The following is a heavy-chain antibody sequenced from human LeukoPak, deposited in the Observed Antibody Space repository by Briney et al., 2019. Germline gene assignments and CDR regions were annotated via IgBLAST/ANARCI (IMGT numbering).Heavy chain of an antibody. D-gene: IGHD1-20*01. CDR2: INPSGGST. V-gene: IGHV1-46*01. CDR3: ARTYNWNDGYFDY. J-gene: IGHJ4*02. Sequence: ASVKVSRKASGYTFTNYYMHWVRQAPGQGLEWMGIINPSGGSTSYTQKFQGRVTMTRDTSTSTVYMELSSLRSEDTAVYYCARTYNWNDGYFDYWGQGTLVTVSS. CDR1: GYTFTNYY.